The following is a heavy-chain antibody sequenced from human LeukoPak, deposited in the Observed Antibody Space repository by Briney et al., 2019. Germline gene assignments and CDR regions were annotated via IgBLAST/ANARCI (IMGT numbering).Heavy chain of an antibody. CDR3: AKTLPGEIRGAES. CDR2: ISYDGSNK. V-gene: IGHV3-30*18. Sequence: GGSLRLSCAASGFTFSSYGMHWVRQAPGKGLEWVAVISYDGSNKYYADSVKGRFTISRDNSKNTLYLQMNSLRAEDTAVYYCAKTLPGEIRGAESWGQGTLVTVSS. J-gene: IGHJ5*02. D-gene: IGHD3-10*01. CDR1: GFTFSSYG.